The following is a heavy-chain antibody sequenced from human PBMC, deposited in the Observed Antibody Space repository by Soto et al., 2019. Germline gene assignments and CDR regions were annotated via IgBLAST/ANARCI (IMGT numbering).Heavy chain of an antibody. Sequence: PGESLKISCKGSGYSFTSYWIGWVRQMPGKGLEWMGIIYPGDSDTRYSPSFQGQVTISADKSISTAYLQWSSLKASDTAMYYCARLGWKDIVVGPAALNYYYYYMDVWGKGTTVTVSS. D-gene: IGHD2-2*01. J-gene: IGHJ6*03. CDR3: ARLGWKDIVVGPAALNYYYYYMDV. CDR1: GYSFTSYW. V-gene: IGHV5-51*01. CDR2: IYPGDSDT.